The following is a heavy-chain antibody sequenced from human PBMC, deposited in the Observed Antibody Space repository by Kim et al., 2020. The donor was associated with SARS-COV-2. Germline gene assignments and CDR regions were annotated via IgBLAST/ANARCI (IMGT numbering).Heavy chain of an antibody. J-gene: IGHJ6*02. CDR3: VKGGLGFYSWAPLHYGMDV. CDR2: IRGSEGDT. CDR1: GFSLSDFA. D-gene: IGHD2-15*01. V-gene: IGHV3-23*01. Sequence: GGSLRLSCAVSGFSLSDFAMNWVRKAPGKGLEWVSGIRGSEGDTFYSDSVKGRFTISRENIKNMLYLQINNLRAEDTAIYYCVKGGLGFYSWAPLHYGMDVWGQGTTVTVSS.